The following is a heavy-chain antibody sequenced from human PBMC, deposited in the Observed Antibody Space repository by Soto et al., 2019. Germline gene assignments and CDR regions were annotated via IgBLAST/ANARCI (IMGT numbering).Heavy chain of an antibody. D-gene: IGHD2-21*02. J-gene: IGHJ5*01. CDR1: GYTFTGYY. CDR3: ARVIRVRSAIHNWFDP. CDR2: INPNSGGT. Sequence: VKVSCKASGYTFTGYYMHWVRQAPGQGLEWMGWINPNSGGTNYAQKFQGWVTMTRDTSISTAYMELSRLRSDDTAVYYCARVIRVRSAIHNWFDPWGQGTLVTVSS. V-gene: IGHV1-2*04.